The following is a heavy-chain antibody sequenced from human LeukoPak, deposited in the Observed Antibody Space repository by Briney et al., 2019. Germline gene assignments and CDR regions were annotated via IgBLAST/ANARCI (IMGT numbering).Heavy chain of an antibody. CDR2: IYYSGST. CDR1: GGSISSYY. Sequence: PSETLSLTCTVSGGSISSYYWSWIRQPPGKGLEWIGYIYYSGSTNYNPSLKSRVTISVDTSKNQFSLKLSSVTAADTAVYYCARDNDRYSYALDYWGQGTLVTVSS. J-gene: IGHJ4*02. CDR3: ARDNDRYSYALDY. D-gene: IGHD5-18*01. V-gene: IGHV4-59*01.